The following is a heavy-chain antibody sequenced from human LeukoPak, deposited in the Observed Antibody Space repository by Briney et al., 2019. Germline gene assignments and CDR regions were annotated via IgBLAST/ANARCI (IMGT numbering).Heavy chain of an antibody. Sequence: PSETLSLTCIVSGGSINNYYWSWIRQPAGKGLEWIGRIHPSGSTNYNPSLKSRLTVSLDTSKNQFSLKLSSVTAADTAVYYCARDGGSGWYDYWGQGTLVTVSS. J-gene: IGHJ4*02. CDR3: ARDGGSGWYDY. CDR1: GGSINNYY. V-gene: IGHV4-4*07. D-gene: IGHD6-19*01. CDR2: IHPSGST.